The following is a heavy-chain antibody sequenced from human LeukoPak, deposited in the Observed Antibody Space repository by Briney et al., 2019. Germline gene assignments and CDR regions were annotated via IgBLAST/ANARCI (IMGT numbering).Heavy chain of an antibody. J-gene: IGHJ4*02. CDR1: GFAFSNHA. V-gene: IGHV3-23*01. Sequence: GGSLRLSCTTSGFAFSNHAMNWVRQAPGKGPEWVSGISGFNTYYADSVKGRFTIFRDNSKNVLYLQMDRLRAEDTAVYSCAKDVCTSPRCLLYFDSWGQGTLVTVSS. CDR3: AKDVCTSPRCLLYFDS. D-gene: IGHD2-8*01. CDR2: ISGFNT.